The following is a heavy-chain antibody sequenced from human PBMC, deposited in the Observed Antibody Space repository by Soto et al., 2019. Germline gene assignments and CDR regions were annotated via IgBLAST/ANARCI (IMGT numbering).Heavy chain of an antibody. J-gene: IGHJ4*02. CDR1: GGSVSSGSYY. D-gene: IGHD3-9*01. V-gene: IGHV4-61*01. CDR3: ASYHYDILTGYSTALDY. Sequence: NPSETLSLTCTVSGGSVSSGSYYWSWIRHPPGKGLEWIGYIYYSGSTNYNPSLKSRVTISVDTSKNQFSLKLSSVTAADTAVYYCASYHYDILTGYSTALDYWGQGTLVTVSS. CDR2: IYYSGST.